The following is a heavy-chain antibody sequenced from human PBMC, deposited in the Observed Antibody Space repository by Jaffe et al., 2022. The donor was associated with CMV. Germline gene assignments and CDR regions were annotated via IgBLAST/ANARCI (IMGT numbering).Heavy chain of an antibody. CDR1: GFTFSSYA. J-gene: IGHJ3*02. CDR2: ISGSGGST. CDR3: AKDTFSSPLIVVVNMNAFDI. V-gene: IGHV3-23*01. D-gene: IGHD3-22*01. Sequence: EVQLLESGGGLVQPGGSLRLSCAASGFTFSSYAMSWVRQAPGKGLEWVSAISGSGGSTYYADSVKGRFTISRDNSKNTLYLQMNSLRAEDTAVYYCAKDTFSSPLIVVVNMNAFDIWGQGTMVTVSS.